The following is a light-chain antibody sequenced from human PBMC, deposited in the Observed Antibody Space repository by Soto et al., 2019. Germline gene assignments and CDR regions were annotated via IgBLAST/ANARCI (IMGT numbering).Light chain of an antibody. Sequence: DIQMTQSPSSLSASVGDRVTITCRASQSINNYLNWYQQKPGKAPNLLIYAASSLQSGVPSRFSGSGSGTEFTLTISSLQPDDFATYYCQQYNSYSPWTFGQGTKVDIK. J-gene: IGKJ1*01. CDR2: AAS. CDR1: QSINNY. V-gene: IGKV1-16*01. CDR3: QQYNSYSPWT.